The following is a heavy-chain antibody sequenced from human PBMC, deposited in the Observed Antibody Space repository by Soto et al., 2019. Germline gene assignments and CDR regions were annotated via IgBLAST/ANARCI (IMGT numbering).Heavy chain of an antibody. V-gene: IGHV3-23*01. CDR2: ISGSGATT. J-gene: IGHJ4*02. CDR1: GFIFSNQA. Sequence: PGGSLRLSCAASGFIFSNQAMSWVRQAPGRGLEWVSAISGSGATTYYPDSVNGRFTISRDNSKNTLYLQTNNLRADDTALYYCTKGGIPRRYNIPKVDFDYWGQGSLVTVSS. CDR3: TKGGIPRRYNIPKVDFDY. D-gene: IGHD1-1*01.